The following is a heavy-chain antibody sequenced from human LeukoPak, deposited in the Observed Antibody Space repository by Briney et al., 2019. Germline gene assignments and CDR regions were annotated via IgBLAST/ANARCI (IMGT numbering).Heavy chain of an antibody. V-gene: IGHV4-39*07. D-gene: IGHD2-21*02. CDR1: GGSISSSSYY. J-gene: IGHJ4*02. CDR3: ARGPYCGGDCYFAN. Sequence: SETLSLTCTVSGGSISSSSYYWGWIRQPPGKGLEWIGSIYYSGSTYYNPSLKSRVTMSLDTSKNQFSLRLTSVTAADTAVYFCARGPYCGGDCYFANWGQGTLVTVSS. CDR2: IYYSGST.